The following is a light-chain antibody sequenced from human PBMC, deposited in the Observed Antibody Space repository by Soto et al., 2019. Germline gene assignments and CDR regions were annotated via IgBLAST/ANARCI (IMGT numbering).Light chain of an antibody. CDR2: GAS. Sequence: EFVLTQSLGTLSLSPGERDPLSGWARESIDGSYFAWYQHTRGQGPRLLIRGASTRAPGFPARFSGSGSGTDFTLTISSLEPEDLAVYYCQQRGNRPPWTFGHGTKVDIK. CDR3: QQRGNRPPWT. J-gene: IGKJ1*01. V-gene: IGKV3D-20*02. CDR1: ESIDGSY.